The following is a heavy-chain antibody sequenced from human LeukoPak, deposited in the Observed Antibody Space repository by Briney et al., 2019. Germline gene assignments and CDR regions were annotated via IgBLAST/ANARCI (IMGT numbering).Heavy chain of an antibody. CDR3: ARAATYFYGSVTYDWFES. D-gene: IGHD3-10*01. V-gene: IGHV3-74*01. J-gene: IGHJ5*01. Sequence: QSGGSLRLSCAASGSTFSSYAMSWVRQAPGKGLMWVSRIESNGLTLYADSVRDRFTISRDNGKNTVYLQMNSLRADDTAIYYCARAATYFYGSVTYDWFESWGQGTLVTVSS. CDR1: GSTFSSYA. CDR2: IESNGLT.